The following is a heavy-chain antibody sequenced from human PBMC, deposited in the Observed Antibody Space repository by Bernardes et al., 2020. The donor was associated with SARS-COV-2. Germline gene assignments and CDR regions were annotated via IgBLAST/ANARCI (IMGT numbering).Heavy chain of an antibody. CDR1: SGAMKTNNW. CDR3: ARQWLRGITFDS. Sequence: SETLSLTCAVSSGAMKTNNWWTWVRQAPGKGLEWICEIYHTGRTNYKPSLKSRISISVDESDNHFSLRLDSVSPADTAVYYCARQWLRGITFDSWGQGILVAVS. J-gene: IGHJ4*02. CDR2: IYHTGRT. V-gene: IGHV4-4*02. D-gene: IGHD3-10*01.